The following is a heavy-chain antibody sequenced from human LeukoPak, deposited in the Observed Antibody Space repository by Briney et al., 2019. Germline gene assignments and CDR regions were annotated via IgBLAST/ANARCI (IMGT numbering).Heavy chain of an antibody. CDR3: ALRTTLSGRNWFDP. CDR2: FDPEGGET. V-gene: IGHV1-24*01. Sequence: ASVKVSGNVSGYTLTELSMHWVRQAPGKGLEWMGGFDPEGGETIYAQKFQGRVTMTEDTSTDTAYMELSSLRSEDTAVYYCALRTTLSGRNWFDPWGQGTLVTVSS. J-gene: IGHJ5*02. D-gene: IGHD1-1*01. CDR1: GYTLTELS.